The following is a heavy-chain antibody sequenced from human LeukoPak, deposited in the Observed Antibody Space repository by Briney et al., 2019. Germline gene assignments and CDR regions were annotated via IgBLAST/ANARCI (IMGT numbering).Heavy chain of an antibody. D-gene: IGHD4-11*01. J-gene: IGHJ4*02. Sequence: GESLRLSCAASGFTFSNYAMSWIRQAPGKGLEWVSTFSGTGGNTYYADSVKGRFTISRDNAKNSLYLQMNSLRAEDTAVYYCATLYSNYDFDYWGQGTLVTVSS. CDR3: ATLYSNYDFDY. CDR1: GFTFSNYA. V-gene: IGHV3-23*01. CDR2: FSGTGGNT.